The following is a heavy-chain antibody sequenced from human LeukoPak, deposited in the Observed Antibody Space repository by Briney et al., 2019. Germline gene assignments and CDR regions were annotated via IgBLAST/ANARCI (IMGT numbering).Heavy chain of an antibody. CDR3: VRGNFYS. V-gene: IGHV3-43*02. CDR1: GFTLGDYV. J-gene: IGHJ4*02. Sequence: GGSLTLSCAASGFTLGDYVMNWVSQAPGKGLEWVSLISGDGGSKYYAESMRGRFTISRDNSKNSLYLQMDSLRIEDTALYYCVRGNFYSWGQGTLVTLSS. CDR2: ISGDGGSK. D-gene: IGHD3-3*01.